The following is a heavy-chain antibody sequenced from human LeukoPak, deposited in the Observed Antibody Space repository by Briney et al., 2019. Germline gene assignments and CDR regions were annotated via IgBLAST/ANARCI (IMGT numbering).Heavy chain of an antibody. CDR3: ARLRCSSTSCYLGYYFDY. D-gene: IGHD2-2*01. J-gene: IGHJ4*02. CDR1: GYSISSGYY. CDR2: IYHSGST. V-gene: IGHV4-38-2*01. Sequence: SETLSLTCAVPGYSISSGYYWGWIRQPPGKGLEWIGSIYHSGSTYYNPSLKSRVTISVDTSKNQFSLKLSSVTAADTAVYYCARLRCSSTSCYLGYYFDYWGQGTLVTVSS.